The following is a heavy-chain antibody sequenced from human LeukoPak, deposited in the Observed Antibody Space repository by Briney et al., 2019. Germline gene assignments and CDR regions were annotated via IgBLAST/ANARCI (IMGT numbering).Heavy chain of an antibody. CDR1: GFTFSNHA. V-gene: IGHV3-21*01. CDR3: ARKQWLNS. J-gene: IGHJ5*02. CDR2: ITTGGDDL. D-gene: IGHD6-19*01. Sequence: GGSLRLSCAASGFTFSNHAMSWVRQAPGKGLEWVSSITTGGDDLYYSDSVKGRFTISRDNAKNSLFLQMNNLRAEDTAVYYCARKQWLNSWGQGTRVIVSS.